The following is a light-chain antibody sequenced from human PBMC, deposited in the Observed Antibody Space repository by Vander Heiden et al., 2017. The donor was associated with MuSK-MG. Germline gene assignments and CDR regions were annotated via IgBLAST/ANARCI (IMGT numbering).Light chain of an antibody. J-gene: IGLJ1*01. Sequence: QSALTQPASVSGSPGQSITISCSGTSSDVGSYNLVSWYQQHPGKAPKLMIYEGTKRPSGVSNRFSGSKSGNTASLTISGLQAEDEADYSCCSYTSSGSFYVFGTGTKVTVL. V-gene: IGLV2-23*01. CDR1: SSDVGSYNL. CDR3: CSYTSSGSFYV. CDR2: EGT.